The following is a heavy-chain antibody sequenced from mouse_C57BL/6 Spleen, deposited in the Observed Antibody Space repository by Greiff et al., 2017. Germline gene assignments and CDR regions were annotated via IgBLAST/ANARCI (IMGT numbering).Heavy chain of an antibody. D-gene: IGHD2-3*01. J-gene: IGHJ4*01. CDR1: GYTFTDYY. CDR3: ARTDDGYPMDY. V-gene: IGHV1-19*01. Sequence: VQLKQSGPVLVKPGASVKMSCKASGYTFTDYYMNWVKQSHGKSLEWIGVINPYNGGTSYNQKFKGKATLTVDKSSSTAYMELNSLTSEDSAVYYCARTDDGYPMDYWGQGTSVTVSS. CDR2: INPYNGGT.